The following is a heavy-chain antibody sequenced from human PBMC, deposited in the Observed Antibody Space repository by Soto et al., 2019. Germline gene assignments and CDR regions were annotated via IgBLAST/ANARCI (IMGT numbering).Heavy chain of an antibody. CDR1: GFTFSSYG. V-gene: IGHV3-30*03. J-gene: IGHJ4*02. Sequence: QVQLVESGGGVVQPGRSLRLSCAASGFTFSSYGMHWVRQAPGKGLEWVALISYDGSDKYYADSVKGRFTISRDNSKSTLYLQMNSLRVEDTAVYYCGAGQYFSDYWGQGTLVTVSS. CDR2: ISYDGSDK. CDR3: GAGQYFSDY. D-gene: IGHD6-13*01.